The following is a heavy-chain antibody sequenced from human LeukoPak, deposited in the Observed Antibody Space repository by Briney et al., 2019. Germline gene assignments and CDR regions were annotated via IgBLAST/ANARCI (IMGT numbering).Heavy chain of an antibody. CDR1: GGSFSGYY. V-gene: IGHV4-34*01. J-gene: IGHJ4*02. D-gene: IGHD4-23*01. Sequence: SETLSLTCAVYGGSFSGYYWSWIRQPPGKGLEWIGEINHSGSTNYNPSLKSRVTISVDTSKNQFSLKLSSVTAADTAVYYCARRCLLPRWLVDYWGQGTLVTVSS. CDR2: INHSGST. CDR3: ARRCLLPRWLVDY.